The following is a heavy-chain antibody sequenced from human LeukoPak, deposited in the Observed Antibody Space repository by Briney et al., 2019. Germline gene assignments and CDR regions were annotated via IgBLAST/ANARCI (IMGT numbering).Heavy chain of an antibody. J-gene: IGHJ6*03. D-gene: IGHD1-26*01. V-gene: IGHV1-2*02. Sequence: GASVKVSCKASGYTFTGYYMHWVRQAPGQGLEWMGWINPNSGGTNYAQKFQGRVTMTRDTSISTAYMELSRLRSDDTAVYYCARVIVGASAYSYYYYYMDVWGKGTTVTVSS. CDR2: INPNSGGT. CDR3: ARVIVGASAYSYYYYYMDV. CDR1: GYTFTGYY.